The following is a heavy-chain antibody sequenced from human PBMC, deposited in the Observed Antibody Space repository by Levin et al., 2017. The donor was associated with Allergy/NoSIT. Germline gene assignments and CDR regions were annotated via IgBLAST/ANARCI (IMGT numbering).Heavy chain of an antibody. CDR1: GYTFTSYA. J-gene: IGHJ5*02. Sequence: ASVKVSCKASGYTFTSYAMNWVRQAPGQGLEWMGWINTNTGNPTYAQGFTGRFVFSLDTSVSTAYLQISSLKAEDTAVYYCARSGVLLWFRELGFDPWGQGTLVTVSS. V-gene: IGHV7-4-1*02. CDR3: ARSGVLLWFRELGFDP. CDR2: INTNTGNP. D-gene: IGHD3-10*01.